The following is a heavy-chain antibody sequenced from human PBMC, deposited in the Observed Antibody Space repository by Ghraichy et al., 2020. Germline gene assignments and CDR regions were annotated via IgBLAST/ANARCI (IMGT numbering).Heavy chain of an antibody. J-gene: IGHJ3*02. Sequence: SQTLSLTCAISGDSVSSNSAAWNWIRQSPSRGLEWLGRTYYRSKWYNDYAVSVKSRITINPDTSKNQFSLQLNSVTPEDTAVYYCARDPGFLAYCGGDCQNAFDIWGQGTMVTVSS. D-gene: IGHD2-21*01. V-gene: IGHV6-1*01. CDR1: GDSVSSNSAA. CDR2: TYYRSKWYN. CDR3: ARDPGFLAYCGGDCQNAFDI.